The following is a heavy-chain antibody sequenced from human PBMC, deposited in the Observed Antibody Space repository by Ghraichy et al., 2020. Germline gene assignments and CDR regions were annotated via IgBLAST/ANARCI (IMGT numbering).Heavy chain of an antibody. Sequence: GSLRLSCSASGFTFTHFWLHWVRQTPGKGLVWVSHIKTDGGGADYADSVKGRFTISRDNAKNTVYLQMNSLRAEDSAVYYCAGGGNYYSDWGQGALVMVSS. V-gene: IGHV3-74*01. CDR1: GFTFTHFW. CDR2: IKTDGGGA. D-gene: IGHD3-10*01. J-gene: IGHJ4*02. CDR3: AGGGNYYSD.